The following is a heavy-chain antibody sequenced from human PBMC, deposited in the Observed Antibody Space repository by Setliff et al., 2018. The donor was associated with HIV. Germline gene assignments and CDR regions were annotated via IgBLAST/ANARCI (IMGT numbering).Heavy chain of an antibody. Sequence: SETLSLTCTVSGGSVNDFYCNWIRQPPGKGPEWIGYIHSSGSTIYNPSPKSRITISLDTSKEQFSLELSSATAADTAVYYCATLDHSGGNFLAYWGQGSLVTVSS. J-gene: IGHJ4*02. D-gene: IGHD2-21*02. V-gene: IGHV4-4*09. CDR1: GGSVNDFY. CDR2: IHSSGST. CDR3: ATLDHSGGNFLAY.